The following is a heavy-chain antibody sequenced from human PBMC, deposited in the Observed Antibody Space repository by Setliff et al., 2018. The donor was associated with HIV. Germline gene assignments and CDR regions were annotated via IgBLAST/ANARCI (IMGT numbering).Heavy chain of an antibody. CDR2: IKQDGSEN. CDR1: GFTFSNYA. J-gene: IGHJ4*02. V-gene: IGHV3-7*01. D-gene: IGHD3-22*01. CDR3: AKDRTVVVITIFDY. Sequence: GGSLRLSCAASGFTFSNYAMAWVRQAPGKGLEWVANIKQDGSENYFVDSVKGRFTISRDNTRSSLFLHVDSLTAEDTAVYYCAKDRTVVVITIFDYWGQGTLVTVSS.